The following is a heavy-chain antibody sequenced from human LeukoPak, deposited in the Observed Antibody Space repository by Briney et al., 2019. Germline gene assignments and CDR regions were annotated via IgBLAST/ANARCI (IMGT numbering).Heavy chain of an antibody. CDR3: ATMSGQWLMGDYFDY. V-gene: IGHV1-46*01. Sequence: ASVKVSCKASGYTFTSYYMHWVRQAPGQGLEWMGIINPSGGSTSYAQKFQGRVTMTEDTSTDTAYMELSSLRSEDTAVYYCATMSGQWLMGDYFDYWGQGTLVTVSS. CDR1: GYTFTSYY. D-gene: IGHD6-19*01. J-gene: IGHJ4*02. CDR2: INPSGGST.